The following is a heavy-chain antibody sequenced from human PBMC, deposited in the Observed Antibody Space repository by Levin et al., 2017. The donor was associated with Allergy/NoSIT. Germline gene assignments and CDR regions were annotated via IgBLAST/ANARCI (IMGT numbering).Heavy chain of an antibody. V-gene: IGHV3-33*01. CDR1: GFTFGDYG. Sequence: AGGSLRLSCAASGFTFGDYGMHWVRQAPGKGLQWVAVIWWNGDNKFYGDSVKGRFSISRDNSKNTVSLQMNSLRGDDTAVYFCARANRNWDYVEDGPNFDYWGRGTLVSVSS. J-gene: IGHJ4*02. CDR3: ARANRNWDYVEDGPNFDY. CDR2: IWWNGDNK. D-gene: IGHD1-7*01.